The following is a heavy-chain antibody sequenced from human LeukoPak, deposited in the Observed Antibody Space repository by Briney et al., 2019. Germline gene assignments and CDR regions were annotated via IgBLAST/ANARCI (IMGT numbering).Heavy chain of an antibody. D-gene: IGHD3-10*01. CDR2: ISSSGSTI. J-gene: IGHJ5*02. Sequence: GGSLRLSCAASGFTFSDYYMSWIRQAPGKGLEWVSYISSSGSTIYYADSVKGRFTISRDNAKNSLYLQMNSLRAEDTAVYYCARDQYYYGSGSYYPTTYNWFDPWGREPWSPSPQ. CDR3: ARDQYYYGSGSYYPTTYNWFDP. CDR1: GFTFSDYY. V-gene: IGHV3-11*01.